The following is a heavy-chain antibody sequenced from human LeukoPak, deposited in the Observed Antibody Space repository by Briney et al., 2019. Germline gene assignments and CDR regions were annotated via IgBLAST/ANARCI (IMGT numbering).Heavy chain of an antibody. CDR3: ARVRYSYGSDY. J-gene: IGHJ4*02. CDR1: GGSFSGYY. Sequence: PSETLSLTCAVYGGSFSGYYWSWIRQPPGKGLEWIGEINHSGSTNYNPSLKSRVTISVDTSKNQFSLKLSSVTAADTAVYYCARVRYSYGSDYWGQGTLVTVSS. CDR2: INHSGST. D-gene: IGHD5-18*01. V-gene: IGHV4-34*01.